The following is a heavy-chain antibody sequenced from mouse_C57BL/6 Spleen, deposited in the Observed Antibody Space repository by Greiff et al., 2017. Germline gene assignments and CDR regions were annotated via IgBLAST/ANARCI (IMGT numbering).Heavy chain of an antibody. Sequence: QVQLQQPGTELVKPGASVKLSCKASGYTFTSYWMHWVKQRPGQGLEWIGNINPSNGGTNYNEKFKSKATLTVDKSSSTAYMQLSSLTSEDSEVYYCARGGSYDEGWFAYWGQGTMVTVSA. V-gene: IGHV1-53*01. CDR3: ARGGSYDEGWFAY. J-gene: IGHJ3*01. D-gene: IGHD2-12*01. CDR1: GYTFTSYW. CDR2: INPSNGGT.